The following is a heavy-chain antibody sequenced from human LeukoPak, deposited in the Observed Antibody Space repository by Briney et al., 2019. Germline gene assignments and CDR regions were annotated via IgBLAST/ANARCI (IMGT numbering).Heavy chain of an antibody. Sequence: PSETLSLTCTVSGGSISSYYWSWIRQPPGKGLEWIGYIYYSGSTNYNTSLKSRVTISVDTSKNQFSLKLASVTAADTAVYYCARDFRAAMVRGVRGRCLNYWGQGTLVTVSS. CDR3: ARDFRAAMVRGVRGRCLNY. J-gene: IGHJ4*02. D-gene: IGHD3-10*01. V-gene: IGHV4-59*01. CDR1: GGSISSYY. CDR2: IYYSGST.